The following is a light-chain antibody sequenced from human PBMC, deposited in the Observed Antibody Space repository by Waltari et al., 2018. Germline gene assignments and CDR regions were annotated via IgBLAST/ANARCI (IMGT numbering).Light chain of an antibody. CDR3: MQGTHLPYT. CDR2: SVS. V-gene: IGKV2-30*02. Sequence: DVVMTQSPLSLPVTLGQAASISCRSSQSLVHSDGNTHLTLFQQRPGQPPRRLIYSVSTRDSGGPDRFSGSGSGTDFTLKISRVEAEDLGVYYCMQGTHLPYTFGQGTKLDIK. J-gene: IGKJ2*01. CDR1: QSLVHSDGNTH.